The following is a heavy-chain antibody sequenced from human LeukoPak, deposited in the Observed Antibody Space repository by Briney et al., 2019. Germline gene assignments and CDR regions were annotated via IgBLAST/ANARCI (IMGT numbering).Heavy chain of an antibody. V-gene: IGHV3-7*01. Sequence: GGSLRLSCAASGFTFSSYWMSWVRQAPGKGLECVANMKYDGSEKYYVDSVKGRFTISRDNAKNSLYLQMNSLRAEDTAVYYCARDIEAAGLFLHYWGQGTLVTVSS. D-gene: IGHD6-13*01. CDR2: MKYDGSEK. CDR3: ARDIEAAGLFLHY. J-gene: IGHJ4*02. CDR1: GFTFSSYW.